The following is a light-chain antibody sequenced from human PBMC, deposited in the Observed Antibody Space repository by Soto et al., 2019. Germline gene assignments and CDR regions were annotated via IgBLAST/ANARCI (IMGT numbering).Light chain of an antibody. V-gene: IGKV3-15*01. CDR1: ESLFGF. J-gene: IGKJ2*01. Sequence: DIVLTQSPATLSVSPGDRVTLSCRASESLFGFLAWYQQKPGQAPRLLMYGVSTRATGIPARFSVGGSATDFTLTISSLQSEDSAFYFCQSYNDWPFASGLGTRLEI. CDR2: GVS. CDR3: QSYNDWPFA.